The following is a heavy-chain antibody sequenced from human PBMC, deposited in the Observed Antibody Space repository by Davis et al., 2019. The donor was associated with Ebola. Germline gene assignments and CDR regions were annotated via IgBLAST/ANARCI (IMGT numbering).Heavy chain of an antibody. J-gene: IGHJ3*02. CDR1: GFTVSSNY. Sequence: GESLKISCAASGFTVSSNYMSWVRQAPGKGLEWVSAISGSGGSTYYADSVKGRFTISRDNSKNTLYLQMNSLRAEDTAVYYCAKAPHRYYYDSSGYHTLIDAFDIWGQGTMVTVSS. D-gene: IGHD3-22*01. CDR3: AKAPHRYYYDSSGYHTLIDAFDI. CDR2: ISGSGGST. V-gene: IGHV3-23*01.